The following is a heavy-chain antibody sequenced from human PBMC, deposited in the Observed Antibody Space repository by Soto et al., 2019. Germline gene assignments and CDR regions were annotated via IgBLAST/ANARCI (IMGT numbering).Heavy chain of an antibody. CDR1: GGSIFGYY. D-gene: IGHD2-15*01. CDR2: MYYSGST. V-gene: IGHV4-59*08. Sequence: QVQLQESGPGLVKPSETLSLTCSVSGGSIFGYYWSWVRQPPGKGLEWLGYMYYSGSTNYNPSLTSRVTMSVDMSKNQFSLKLSSVTAADTAVYYCARHGLRLAATAPYYFHYWGQGTLVTVSS. CDR3: ARHGLRLAATAPYYFHY. J-gene: IGHJ4*02.